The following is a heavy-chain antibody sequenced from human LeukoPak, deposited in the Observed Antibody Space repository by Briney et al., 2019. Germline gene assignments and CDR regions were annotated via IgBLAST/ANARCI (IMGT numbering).Heavy chain of an antibody. V-gene: IGHV3-23*01. Sequence: QPGGSLRLSCAASGFTFTTYAMTWVRQAPGKGLEWVSTVSGSGEYTYYPDSVKGRFTVSRDNSKNTVSLQMNSPRAEDTAVYYCAKGYSYGYDYWGQGILVTVSS. CDR3: AKGYSYGYDY. CDR2: VSGSGEYT. D-gene: IGHD5-18*01. J-gene: IGHJ4*02. CDR1: GFTFTTYA.